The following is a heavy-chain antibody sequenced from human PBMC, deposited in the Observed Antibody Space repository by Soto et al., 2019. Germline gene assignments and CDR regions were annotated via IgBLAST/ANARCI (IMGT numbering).Heavy chain of an antibody. V-gene: IGHV4-39*01. Sequence: SETLSLTCTVSGGSISSSSYYWGWIRQPPGKGLEWIGSIYYSGSTYYNPSLKSRVTISVDTSKNQFSLKLSSVTAADTAVYYCASSRYSSSWYLGRAQRTLVTVSS. J-gene: IGHJ4*02. CDR2: IYYSGST. CDR3: ASSRYSSSWYLG. CDR1: GGSISSSSYY. D-gene: IGHD6-13*01.